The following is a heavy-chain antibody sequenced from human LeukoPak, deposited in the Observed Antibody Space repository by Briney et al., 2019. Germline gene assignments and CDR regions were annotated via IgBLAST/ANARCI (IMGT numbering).Heavy chain of an antibody. CDR1: GFSVSMKY. CDR2: IFSGGTT. Sequence: GESLRLSCAASGFSVSMKYMRWVRQSPGKGLEWLSVIFSGGTTYYADSVKGRFTVSRDNSKNMMSLQMKSLRAEDAAVYYCARFSGPGMQHYYYYMDVWGTGTTVTVSS. D-gene: IGHD3-10*01. J-gene: IGHJ6*03. CDR3: ARFSGPGMQHYYYYMDV. V-gene: IGHV3-53*01.